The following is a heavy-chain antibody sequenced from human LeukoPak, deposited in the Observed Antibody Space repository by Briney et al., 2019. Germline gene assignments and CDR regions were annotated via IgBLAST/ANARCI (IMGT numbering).Heavy chain of an antibody. D-gene: IGHD6-19*01. CDR2: IKQDGSEK. V-gene: IGHV3-7*01. CDR1: GFTFSSYW. Sequence: GGSLRLSCAASGFTFSSYWMDWVHQAPGKGLEWVANIKQDGSEKDYVDSVKGRFTISRDNAKNSLYLQMNSLRAEDTAVYYCARVSSLAVAGFFDYWGQGILVTVSS. CDR3: ARVSSLAVAGFFDY. J-gene: IGHJ4*02.